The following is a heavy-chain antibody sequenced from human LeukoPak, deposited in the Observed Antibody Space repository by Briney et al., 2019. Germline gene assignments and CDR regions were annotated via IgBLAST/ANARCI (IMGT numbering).Heavy chain of an antibody. CDR2: IYTSGST. Sequence: SETLSLTCTVSGGSFSSGSYYWSWIRQPAGQGLEWIGRIYTSGSTNYNPSLKSRVTISVDTSKNQFSLKLSSVTAADTAVYYCARDTLLLRYFDWSPMDVWGKGTTVTVSS. CDR3: ARDTLLLRYFDWSPMDV. CDR1: GGSFSSGSYY. D-gene: IGHD3-9*01. J-gene: IGHJ6*03. V-gene: IGHV4-61*02.